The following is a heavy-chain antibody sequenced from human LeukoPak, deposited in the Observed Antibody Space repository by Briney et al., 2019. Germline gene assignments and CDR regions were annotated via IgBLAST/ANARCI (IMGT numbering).Heavy chain of an antibody. Sequence: SVKVSCKASRGTFSSYAISWVRQAPGQGLEWMGGIIPIFGTAIYAQKLQGRVTITADDSTSTAYMDLSRLRSDDTAVYYCAREAPYSTSSDWFDPWGQGTLVTVSS. CDR1: RGTFSSYA. V-gene: IGHV1-69*01. CDR2: IIPIFGTA. CDR3: AREAPYSTSSDWFDP. J-gene: IGHJ5*02. D-gene: IGHD6-6*01.